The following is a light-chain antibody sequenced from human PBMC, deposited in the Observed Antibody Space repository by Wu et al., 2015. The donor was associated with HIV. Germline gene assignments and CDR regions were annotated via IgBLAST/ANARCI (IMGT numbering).Light chain of an antibody. J-gene: IGKJ2*01. V-gene: IGKV3-20*01. Sequence: EIVMTQSPGTLSVSPGESVTLFCRASQSVSTNLAWYQQKPGQTPRLLIYATSTRASGISDRFSGSGSGTEFTLTISRLEPEDFAVYYCQQYGSSPPFNFGQGTRLENK. CDR3: QQYGSSPPFN. CDR1: QSVSTN. CDR2: ATS.